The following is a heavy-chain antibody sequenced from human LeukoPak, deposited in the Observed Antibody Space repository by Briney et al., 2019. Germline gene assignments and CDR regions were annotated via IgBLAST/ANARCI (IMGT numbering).Heavy chain of an antibody. J-gene: IGHJ4*02. CDR3: ARSYDILTGYYPPDY. CDR2: IWYDGSNK. D-gene: IGHD3-9*01. Sequence: GGSLRLSCAASGFTFSSYGMHWVRQAPGKGLEWVAAIWYDGSNKYYADSVKGRFTISRDNSKNTLYLQMNSLRAEDTAVYYCARSYDILTGYYPPDYWGQGTLVTVSS. CDR1: GFTFSSYG. V-gene: IGHV3-33*01.